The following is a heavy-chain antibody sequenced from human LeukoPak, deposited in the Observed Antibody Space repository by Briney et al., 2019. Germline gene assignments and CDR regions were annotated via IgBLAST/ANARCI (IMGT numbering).Heavy chain of an antibody. Sequence: GGSLRLSCAASGFTFSSYAMHWVRQAPGKGLGWVAVISYDGSNKYYADSVKGRFTISRDNSKNTLYLQMNSLRAEDTAVYYCARDLDIAVAGTLFDYWGQGTLVTVSS. J-gene: IGHJ4*02. CDR2: ISYDGSNK. CDR1: GFTFSSYA. V-gene: IGHV3-30*04. D-gene: IGHD6-19*01. CDR3: ARDLDIAVAGTLFDY.